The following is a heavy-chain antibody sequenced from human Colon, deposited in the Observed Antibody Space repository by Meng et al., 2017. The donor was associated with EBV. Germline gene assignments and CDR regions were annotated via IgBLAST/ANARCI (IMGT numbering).Heavy chain of an antibody. CDR1: GDSVATGRYC. CDR2: IYYIGCT. CDR3: ARVSGRSFDP. D-gene: IGHD3-10*01. J-gene: IGHJ5*02. V-gene: IGHV4-61*01. Sequence: QVHPQASGQRLVNPSETLFPACTVSGDSVATGRYCWSWIRQPPGKGLEWIAYIYYIGCTNYNPSLKSRLTISLDTSKNQFSLSLRSVTAADTAVYYCARVSGRSFDPWGQGTLVTVSS.